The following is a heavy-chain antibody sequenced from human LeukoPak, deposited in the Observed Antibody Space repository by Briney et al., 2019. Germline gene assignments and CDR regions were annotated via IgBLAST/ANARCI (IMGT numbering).Heavy chain of an antibody. D-gene: IGHD4-17*01. CDR1: GFTFSSYS. V-gene: IGHV3-48*01. CDR3: AKGGGTVTTYYYYYMDV. CDR2: ISSSGSII. Sequence: PGGSLRLSCAASGFTFSSYSMNWVRQAPGKGLEWVSYISSSGSIIYYADSVKGRFTISRDNSKNTLYLQMSSLRAEDTAVYYCAKGGGTVTTYYYYYMDVWGKGTTVTVSS. J-gene: IGHJ6*03.